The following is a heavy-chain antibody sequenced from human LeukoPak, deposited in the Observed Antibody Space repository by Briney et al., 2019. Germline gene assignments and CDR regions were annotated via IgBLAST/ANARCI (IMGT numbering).Heavy chain of an antibody. V-gene: IGHV3-33*06. J-gene: IGHJ3*02. CDR2: IWYDGSNK. D-gene: IGHD3-22*01. CDR1: GFTFSSYG. CDR3: AKAMHYYDSSGYYYAFDI. Sequence: HPGGSLRLSCAASGFTFSSYGMHWVRQAPGKGLEWVAVIWYDGSNKYYADSVKGRFTISRDNSKNTLYLQMNSLRAEDTAVYYCAKAMHYYDSSGYYYAFDIWGQGTMVTVSS.